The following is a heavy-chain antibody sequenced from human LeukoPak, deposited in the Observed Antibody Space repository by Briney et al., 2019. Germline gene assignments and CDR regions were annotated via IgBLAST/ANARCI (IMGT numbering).Heavy chain of an antibody. D-gene: IGHD6-19*01. CDR3: ASQKGRIAVAVDY. J-gene: IGHJ4*02. CDR2: ISSSGSTI. V-gene: IGHV3-48*03. Sequence: GGSLRLSCAASGFTFSSYEMNWVRQAPGKGLEWVPYISSSGSTIYYADSVKGRFTISRDNAKNSLYLQMNSLRAEDTAVHYCASQKGRIAVAVDYWGQGTLVTVSS. CDR1: GFTFSSYE.